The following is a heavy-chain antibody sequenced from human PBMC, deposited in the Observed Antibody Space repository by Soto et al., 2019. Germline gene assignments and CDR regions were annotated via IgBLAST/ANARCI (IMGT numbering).Heavy chain of an antibody. D-gene: IGHD6-19*01. CDR2: ISGSGGST. CDR1: GFTFSSYA. V-gene: IGHV3-23*01. J-gene: IGHJ4*02. CDR3: AKFWRERGWYEDY. Sequence: PGGSLRLSCAASGFTFSSYAMSWVRQAPGKGLERVSAISGSGGSTYYADSVKGRFTISRDNSKNTLYLQMNSLRAEDTAVYYCAKFWRERGWYEDYWGQGTLVTVSS.